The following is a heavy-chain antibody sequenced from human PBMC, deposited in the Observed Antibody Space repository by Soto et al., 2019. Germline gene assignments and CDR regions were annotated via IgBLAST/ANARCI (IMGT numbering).Heavy chain of an antibody. CDR3: AREYVTTGWFDP. D-gene: IGHD4-17*01. Sequence: SETLSLTCAVSGGSISSGGYSWSWIRQPPGKGLEWIGYIYHSGSTYYNPSLKSRVTISVDRSKNQFSLKLSSVTAADTAVYYCAREYVTTGWFDPWGQGTLVTVSS. J-gene: IGHJ5*02. CDR2: IYHSGST. V-gene: IGHV4-30-2*01. CDR1: GGSISSGGYS.